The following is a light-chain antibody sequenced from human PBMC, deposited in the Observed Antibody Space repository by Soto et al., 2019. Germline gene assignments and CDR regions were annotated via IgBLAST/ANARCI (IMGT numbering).Light chain of an antibody. CDR3: QQLNSYPLT. V-gene: IGKV1-5*03. CDR1: QNIGHY. J-gene: IGKJ4*01. Sequence: DIQMTQSPSTLSASVGDRVTITCRASQNIGHYLVWHQQKPGKAPKLLIYKASSLESGVPSRFSGSGSGTEFTLTISSLQPDDFATYYCQQLNSYPLTFGGVTKVDIK. CDR2: KAS.